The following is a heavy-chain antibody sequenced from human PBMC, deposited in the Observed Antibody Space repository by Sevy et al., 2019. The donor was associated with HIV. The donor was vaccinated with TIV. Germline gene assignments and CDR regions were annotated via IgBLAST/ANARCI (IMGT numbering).Heavy chain of an antibody. CDR1: GFSLSTSGMG. V-gene: IGHV2-5*02. Sequence: SGPTLVKPTQTLTLTCTFSGFSLSTSGMGVGWIRQPPGKALEWLALLYWDDDKRYSQSLKSRLTITKDTSKNQVVLTMTNMDPVDTGTYYCAHGLYGDYANWFDPWGQGTLVTVSS. CDR3: AHGLYGDYANWFDP. J-gene: IGHJ5*02. D-gene: IGHD4-17*01. CDR2: LYWDDDK.